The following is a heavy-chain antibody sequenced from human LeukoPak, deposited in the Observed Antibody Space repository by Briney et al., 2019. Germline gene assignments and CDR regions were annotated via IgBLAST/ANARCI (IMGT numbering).Heavy chain of an antibody. J-gene: IGHJ4*02. D-gene: IGHD3-10*01. Sequence: GGSLRLSCAASGFTFDDHAMRWVRQAPGKGLEWVSGISWNGGSRSYADSVRGRFTISRDNAKNSLYLQMNSLRSEDTALYYCAKDLKYGSGSYYSVKGFDYWGQGTLVTVSS. CDR1: GFTFDDHA. V-gene: IGHV3-9*01. CDR2: ISWNGGSR. CDR3: AKDLKYGSGSYYSVKGFDY.